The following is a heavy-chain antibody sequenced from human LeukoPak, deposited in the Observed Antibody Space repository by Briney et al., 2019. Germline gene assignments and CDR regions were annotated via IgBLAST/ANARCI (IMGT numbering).Heavy chain of an antibody. J-gene: IGHJ6*03. V-gene: IGHV4-59*08. Sequence: SETLSLTCTVSGGSLSSYYWSLIRQPPGKGLEWIGYIYYTGTTNYNPSLKSRVTISVDTSKNQFSLKLSSVTAADTAVYYCARVNYYGFCSGPSNYYDYMDVWGKGTTVTVSS. CDR1: GGSLSSYY. CDR2: IYYTGTT. D-gene: IGHD3-3*01. CDR3: ARVNYYGFCSGPSNYYDYMDV.